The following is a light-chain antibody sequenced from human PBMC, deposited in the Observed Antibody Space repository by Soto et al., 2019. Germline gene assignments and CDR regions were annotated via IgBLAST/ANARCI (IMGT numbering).Light chain of an antibody. J-gene: IGKJ4*01. CDR3: QQYNEWPLT. V-gene: IGKV3D-15*01. CDR1: QSVSSN. CDR2: DIS. Sequence: EIVMTLSPATLSVFPGERATRSCRASQSVSSNLAWYQQKPGQAPSLLIYDISARATGIPTRFSGSGSGTEFTLTISSLQSEDFAVYYCQQYNEWPLTFGGGTKVDI.